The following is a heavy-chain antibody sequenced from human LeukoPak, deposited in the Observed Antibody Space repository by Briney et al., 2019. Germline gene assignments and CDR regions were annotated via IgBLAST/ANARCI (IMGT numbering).Heavy chain of an antibody. J-gene: IGHJ5*02. CDR1: GFTFSDYY. Sequence: PGGSLRLSCAASGFTFSDYYMSWIRQAPGKGLEWVSYISSSSSYTNYADSMKGRFTISRDNAKNSLYLQMNSLRAEDTAVYYCARVEWYCSGGSCYGNWFDPWGQGTLVTVSS. D-gene: IGHD2-15*01. CDR3: ARVEWYCSGGSCYGNWFDP. CDR2: ISSSSSYT. V-gene: IGHV3-11*05.